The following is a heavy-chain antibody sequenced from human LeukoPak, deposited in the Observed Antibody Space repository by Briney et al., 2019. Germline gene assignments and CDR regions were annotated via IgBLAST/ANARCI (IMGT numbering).Heavy chain of an antibody. CDR2: IKDKKYSGTT. CDR1: GLTFSNTC. Sequence: GGSLRLSCAASGLTFSNTCMSWVRQAPGKGLEWVGRIKDKKYSGTTDYAARVKGRFTISRDDSTNTLYLQMNSLKTEDTAVYYCTSAPGDSFGYGTDYWGQGALVTVSS. CDR3: TSAPGDSFGYGTDY. D-gene: IGHD3-22*01. J-gene: IGHJ4*02. V-gene: IGHV3-15*01.